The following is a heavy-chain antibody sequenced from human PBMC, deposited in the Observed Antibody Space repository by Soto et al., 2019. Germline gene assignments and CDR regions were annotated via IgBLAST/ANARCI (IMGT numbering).Heavy chain of an antibody. CDR1: GFMFSSYW. CDR3: ATDILDF. J-gene: IGHJ4*02. CDR2: INQNGSER. V-gene: IGHV3-7*05. D-gene: IGHD3-9*01. Sequence: EVELVESGGGLVQPGGSLRLSCAATGFMFSSYWMTWVRQAPGQGLEWVANINQNGSERSYVDSVEGRFTISRDNAKNSVVLQLEKLRVEDTARYYCATDILDFWGQGTLVSVSS.